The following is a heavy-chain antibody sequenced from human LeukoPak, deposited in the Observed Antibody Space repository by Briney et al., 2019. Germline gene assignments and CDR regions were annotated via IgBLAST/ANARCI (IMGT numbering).Heavy chain of an antibody. J-gene: IGHJ6*03. CDR1: GGSISSGSYY. CDR2: IYTSGST. CDR3: AREREPGGSYYYYMDV. Sequence: SETLSLTCTVSGGSISSGSYYWSWIRQPAGKGLEWIGRIYTSGSTNYNPSLKSRVTISVDTSKNQISLKLSSVTAADTALYYCAREREPGGSYYYYMDVWGKGTTVTVSS. D-gene: IGHD1-26*01. V-gene: IGHV4-61*02.